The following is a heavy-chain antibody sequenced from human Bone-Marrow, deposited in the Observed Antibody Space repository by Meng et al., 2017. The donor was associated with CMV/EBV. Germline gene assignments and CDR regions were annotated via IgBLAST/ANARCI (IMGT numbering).Heavy chain of an antibody. D-gene: IGHD3-16*01. Sequence: SLKISCAASGFTFDDYAMHWVRQAPGKGLEWVSGISWNSGSIGYADSVKGRFTISRDNAKNSLYLQMNSLRAEDTALYYCAKGRWGHYYYGLDVWGHGTTVTVSS. CDR2: ISWNSGSI. CDR1: GFTFDDYA. CDR3: AKGRWGHYYYGLDV. J-gene: IGHJ6*02. V-gene: IGHV3-9*01.